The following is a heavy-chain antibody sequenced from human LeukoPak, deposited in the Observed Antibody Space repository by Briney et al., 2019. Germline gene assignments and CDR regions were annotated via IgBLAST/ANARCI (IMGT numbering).Heavy chain of an antibody. J-gene: IGHJ5*02. V-gene: IGHV1-69*05. CDR1: GGTFSSYA. CDR3: ARVHYYGSGSYIHLVGWSDP. Sequence: SVKVSCKASGGTFSSYAISWVRQAPGQGLEWMGGIIPIFGTANYAQKFQGRVTITTDESTSTAYMELCSLRSEDTAVYYCARVHYYGSGSYIHLVGWSDPWGQGTLVTVSS. CDR2: IIPIFGTA. D-gene: IGHD3-10*01.